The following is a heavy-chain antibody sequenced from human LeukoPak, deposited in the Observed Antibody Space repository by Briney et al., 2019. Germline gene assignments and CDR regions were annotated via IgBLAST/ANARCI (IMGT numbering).Heavy chain of an antibody. Sequence: WASVKVSCRASGYTFIGYYMYWVRQAPGHGLEWMGWINPNSGGTNYAQKCQGRVTMTRDTSISTAYMELSSLRSEDTAVYYCATGTPQVGGYYYYYMDVWGKGTTVTISS. CDR3: ATGTPQVGGYYYYYMDV. V-gene: IGHV1-2*02. CDR1: GYTFIGYY. D-gene: IGHD2-15*01. J-gene: IGHJ6*03. CDR2: INPNSGGT.